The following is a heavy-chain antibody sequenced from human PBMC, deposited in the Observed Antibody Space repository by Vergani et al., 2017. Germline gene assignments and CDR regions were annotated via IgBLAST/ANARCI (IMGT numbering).Heavy chain of an antibody. J-gene: IGHJ6*02. D-gene: IGHD5-12*01. Sequence: EVQLLESGGDLVQPGGSLRLSCAASGFTFNHYAMNWVRQAPGKGLEWVAGISGSGGSTYYAGSVKGRFTIARDSSKNTLYLQMNSLSAGDTAVYYCAKANPQNSGYDCLYYYHAMDVWGQETTVTVSS. CDR3: AKANPQNSGYDCLYYYHAMDV. CDR1: GFTFNHYA. CDR2: ISGSGGST. V-gene: IGHV3-23*01.